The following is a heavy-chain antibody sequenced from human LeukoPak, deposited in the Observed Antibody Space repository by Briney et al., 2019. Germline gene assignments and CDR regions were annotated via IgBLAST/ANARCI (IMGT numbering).Heavy chain of an antibody. D-gene: IGHD5-12*01. Sequence: SETLSLTCAVSGGSISSNNWWGWVRQPPGKGLEWIGSINYSGNTYYNQSLKSRGIISVDLSKNQFSLKLNSVIATDTAIYYCARQGGYDPELDYWGQGTLVTVSS. CDR3: ARQGGYDPELDY. J-gene: IGHJ4*02. CDR1: GGSISSNNW. V-gene: IGHV4-39*01. CDR2: INYSGNT.